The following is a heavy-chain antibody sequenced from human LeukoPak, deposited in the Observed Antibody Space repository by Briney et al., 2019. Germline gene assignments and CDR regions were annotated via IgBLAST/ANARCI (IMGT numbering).Heavy chain of an antibody. V-gene: IGHV3-53*04. CDR3: ATFDSSSWYGASDWFDP. CDR1: GFTVSSNY. CDR2: IYSGGST. Sequence: GGSLRLSCAASGFTVSSNYMSWVRQAPGKGLEWVSVIYSGGSTYYADSVKGRFTISRHNSKNTLYLQMNSLRAEDTAVYYCATFDSSSWYGASDWFDPWGQGTLVTVSS. D-gene: IGHD6-13*01. J-gene: IGHJ5*02.